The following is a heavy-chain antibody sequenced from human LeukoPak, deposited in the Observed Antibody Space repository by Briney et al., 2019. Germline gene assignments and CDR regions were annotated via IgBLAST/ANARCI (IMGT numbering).Heavy chain of an antibody. D-gene: IGHD5-12*01. V-gene: IGHV3-33*01. CDR1: GFTFSSYG. Sequence: GGSLRLSCAASGFTFSSYGMHWVRQAPGKGLEWVAVIWYDGSNKYYADSVKGRFTISRDNSKNTLYLQMNSLRAEDTAVYYCAREVARLGFDPWGQGTLVTVSS. CDR2: IWYDGSNK. CDR3: AREVARLGFDP. J-gene: IGHJ5*02.